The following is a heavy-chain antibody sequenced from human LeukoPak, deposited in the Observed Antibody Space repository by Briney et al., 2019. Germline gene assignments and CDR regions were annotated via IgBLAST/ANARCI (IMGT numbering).Heavy chain of an antibody. CDR3: ASVVGGYYPPVEGFDV. Sequence: GGSLRLSCAASGFTLSGYWMHWVRQAPGKGLVWVSRINSDGSTTNYADSVKGRFTISGDNAKNTLYLQVNSLRVEDTAVYYCASVVGGYYPPVEGFDVWGQGTMVTVSS. CDR2: INSDGSTT. CDR1: GFTLSGYW. D-gene: IGHD3-3*01. V-gene: IGHV3-74*01. J-gene: IGHJ3*01.